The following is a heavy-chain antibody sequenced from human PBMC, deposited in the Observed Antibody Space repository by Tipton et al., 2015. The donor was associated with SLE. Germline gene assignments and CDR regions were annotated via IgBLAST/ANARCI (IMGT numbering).Heavy chain of an antibody. J-gene: IGHJ4*02. Sequence: SLRLSCAASGFTFSSYGMHWVRQAPGKGLEWVAVIWYDGSNKYYADSVKGRFTISRDNSKNTLYLQMNSLRAEDTAVYYCARGRGSSSSGHYWGQGTLVTVSS. CDR1: GFTFSSYG. CDR2: IWYDGSNK. CDR3: ARGRGSSSSGHY. D-gene: IGHD6-6*01. V-gene: IGHV3-33*08.